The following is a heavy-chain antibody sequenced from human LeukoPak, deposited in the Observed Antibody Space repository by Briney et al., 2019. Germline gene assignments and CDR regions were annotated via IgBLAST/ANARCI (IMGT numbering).Heavy chain of an antibody. Sequence: PSETLSLTCTVSGGSISGYYWSWIRQPPGKGLEWIGEINHSGSTNYNPSLKSRVTISVDTSKNQFSLKLSSVTAADTAVYYCARSIRYDSSGYYDLGDDYWGQGTLVTVSS. V-gene: IGHV4-34*01. CDR3: ARSIRYDSSGYYDLGDDY. CDR2: INHSGST. D-gene: IGHD3-22*01. J-gene: IGHJ4*02. CDR1: GGSISGYY.